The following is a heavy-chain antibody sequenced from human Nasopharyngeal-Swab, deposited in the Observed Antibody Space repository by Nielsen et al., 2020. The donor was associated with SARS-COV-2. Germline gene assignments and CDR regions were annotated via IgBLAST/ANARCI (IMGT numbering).Heavy chain of an antibody. J-gene: IGHJ5*02. CDR3: ARGVYDSSGYYYP. CDR1: GFTFSSYW. Sequence: GGSLRLSCAASGFTFSSYWMSWVRQAPGKGLEWVANIKQDGSEKYYVDSVKGRFTISRDNAKNSLYLQMNSLRAEDTAVYYCARGVYDSSGYYYPWGQGTLVTVSS. D-gene: IGHD3-22*01. V-gene: IGHV3-7*01. CDR2: IKQDGSEK.